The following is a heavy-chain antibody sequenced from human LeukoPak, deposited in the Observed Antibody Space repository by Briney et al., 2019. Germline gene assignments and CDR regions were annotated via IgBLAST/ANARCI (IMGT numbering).Heavy chain of an antibody. CDR3: ARVLADSRGWYHFDY. J-gene: IGHJ4*02. D-gene: IGHD6-19*01. CDR2: ISYSGST. Sequence: SETLSLTCTVSGGSISSYYWNWIRQPPGKGLEWIGFISYSGSTDYNPSLKSRVTISVDTSKNQFSLMLSSVTTADTAVYYCARVLADSRGWYHFDYWGQGALVTVSS. CDR1: GGSISSYY. V-gene: IGHV4-59*01.